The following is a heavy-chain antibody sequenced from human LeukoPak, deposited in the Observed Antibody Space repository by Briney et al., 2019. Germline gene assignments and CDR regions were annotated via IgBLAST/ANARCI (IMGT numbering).Heavy chain of an antibody. D-gene: IGHD4-17*01. J-gene: IGHJ4*02. Sequence: SDTLSLTCTVSGGSISSYYWSWIRQPPGKGLEWIGYMYYSGSTNYNPPLNSRVTISVDKSKNQFSLKLSSVTGADTAVYYCARSPTVTNTFDYWGQGTLVTVSS. CDR3: ARSPTVTNTFDY. CDR2: MYYSGST. V-gene: IGHV4-59*07. CDR1: GGSISSYY.